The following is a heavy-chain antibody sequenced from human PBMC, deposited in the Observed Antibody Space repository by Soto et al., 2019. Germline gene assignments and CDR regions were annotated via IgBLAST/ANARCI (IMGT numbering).Heavy chain of an antibody. Sequence: ASVNVSCKASGYTFTGYYMHWVRQAPGQGLEWMGWINPNSGGTNYAQKFQGWVTMTRDTSISTAYMELSRLRSDDTAVYYCARGGILRYFDWLLANWFDPWGQGTLVTVSS. J-gene: IGHJ5*02. CDR1: GYTFTGYY. V-gene: IGHV1-2*04. D-gene: IGHD3-9*01. CDR2: INPNSGGT. CDR3: ARGGILRYFDWLLANWFDP.